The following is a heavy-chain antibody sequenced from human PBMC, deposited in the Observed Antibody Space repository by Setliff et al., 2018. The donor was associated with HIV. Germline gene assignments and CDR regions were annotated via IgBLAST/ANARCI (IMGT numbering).Heavy chain of an antibody. V-gene: IGHV3-23*01. Sequence: GGSLRLSCAASGFTFINFGLSWVRQAPGKGLEWVSTITGFGGRTYYADSVKGRFTISRDNSKNTLYLQMNSLRAEDTAVYYCARWSFHHYNFWSGYYQHYYYYGMDVWGQGTTVTVSS. D-gene: IGHD3-3*01. CDR3: ARWSFHHYNFWSGYYQHYYYYGMDV. J-gene: IGHJ6*02. CDR2: ITGFGGRT. CDR1: GFTFINFG.